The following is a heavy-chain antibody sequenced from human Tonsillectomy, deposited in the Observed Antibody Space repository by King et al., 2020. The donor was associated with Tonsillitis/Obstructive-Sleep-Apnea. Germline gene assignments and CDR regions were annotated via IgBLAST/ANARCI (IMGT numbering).Heavy chain of an antibody. Sequence: QLQESGPGLVKPSETLSLTCTVSGGSISSYYWSWIRQPPGKGLEWIGDIYYSGSTNYNPSLKSRVTISVDTSKNQFSLKLSSVTAADTAVYYCARAPQVPAAILSLAFDIWGQGTMLTVSS. J-gene: IGHJ3*02. CDR1: GGSISSYY. CDR2: IYYSGST. V-gene: IGHV4-59*01. D-gene: IGHD2-2*02. CDR3: ARAPQVPAAILSLAFDI.